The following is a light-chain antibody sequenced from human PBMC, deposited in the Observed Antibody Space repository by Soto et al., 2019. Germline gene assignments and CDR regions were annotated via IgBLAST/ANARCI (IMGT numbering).Light chain of an antibody. J-gene: IGKJ1*01. CDR1: RGISSN. CDR2: GAS. CDR3: QQYSYYSWT. Sequence: EIVMTQSPGTLSVSPGERATLSCRASRGISSNLAWYQQKPGQAPRLLIYGASTRATGIPARFSGSGSGTEFTLTISSLQPDDFATYYCQQYSYYSWTFGQGTKVDIK. V-gene: IGKV3-15*01.